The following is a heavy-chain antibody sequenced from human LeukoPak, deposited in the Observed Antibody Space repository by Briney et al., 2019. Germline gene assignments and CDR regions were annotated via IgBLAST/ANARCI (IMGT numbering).Heavy chain of an antibody. V-gene: IGHV1-18*01. CDR1: GYTFTSYG. J-gene: IGHJ4*02. CDR3: AANYGGNQYYFDY. D-gene: IGHD4-23*01. Sequence: GASVKVSCKASGYTFTSYGISWVRQAPGQGLEWMGWISAYNGNTNYAQKLQGRVTMTRDMSTSTVYMELSSLRSEDTAVYYCAANYGGNQYYFDYWGQGTLVTVSS. CDR2: ISAYNGNT.